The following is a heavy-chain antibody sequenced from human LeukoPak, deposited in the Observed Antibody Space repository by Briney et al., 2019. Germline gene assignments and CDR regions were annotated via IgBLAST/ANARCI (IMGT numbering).Heavy chain of an antibody. D-gene: IGHD2-21*02. CDR3: AKAYCGGDCYGDYFDY. CDR1: GFTFSSYA. V-gene: IGHV3-23*01. J-gene: IGHJ4*02. Sequence: GGSLRLSCAASGFTFSSYAMSWVRQAPGKGLEWVSAISGSGGSTYYADSVKGRFTISRDNSKNTLYLQMNSLRAGDTAVYYCAKAYCGGDCYGDYFDYWGQGTLVTVSS. CDR2: ISGSGGST.